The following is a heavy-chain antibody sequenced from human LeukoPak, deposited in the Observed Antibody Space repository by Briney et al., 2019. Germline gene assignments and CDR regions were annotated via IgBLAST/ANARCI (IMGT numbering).Heavy chain of an antibody. V-gene: IGHV4-61*02. D-gene: IGHD2-2*02. Sequence: PSETLSLTCTVSGGSISSGSYYWSWIRQPAGKGLEWIGRIYTSGSTNYNPSLKSRVTISVDTSKNQFSLKLSSVTAADTAVYYCARQRERSGYCSSTSCYMDWYFDLWGRGTLVTVSS. J-gene: IGHJ2*01. CDR3: ARQRERSGYCSSTSCYMDWYFDL. CDR1: GGSISSGSYY. CDR2: IYTSGST.